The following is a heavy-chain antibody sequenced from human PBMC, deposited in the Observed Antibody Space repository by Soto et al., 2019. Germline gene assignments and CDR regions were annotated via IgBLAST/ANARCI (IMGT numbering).Heavy chain of an antibody. CDR2: IYSGGST. Sequence: GGSLRLSCAASGFTVSAKYMSWVRQAPGKGLEWVSVIYSGGSTFYADSVRGRFTISRDNSKNTVNLQMNSLRAEDTAVYYCARDPWAADYWGQGTLVTVSS. CDR1: GFTVSAKY. V-gene: IGHV3-66*01. D-gene: IGHD3-16*01. CDR3: ARDPWAADY. J-gene: IGHJ4*02.